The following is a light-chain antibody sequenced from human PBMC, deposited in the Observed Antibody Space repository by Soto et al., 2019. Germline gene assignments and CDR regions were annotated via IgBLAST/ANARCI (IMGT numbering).Light chain of an antibody. V-gene: IGKV4-1*01. CDR1: QSVLYSSNNKNY. CDR3: QQYYTSPYT. CDR2: WAS. J-gene: IGKJ2*01. Sequence: DIVMTQSPESLAVSLGERATINCKSSQSVLYSSNNKNYIAWFQQKPGQAPKLLIYWASTRESGVPDRFSGSESGTDFTLTISSLQAEDVGVYYWQQYYTSPYTVGQGTKLEIK.